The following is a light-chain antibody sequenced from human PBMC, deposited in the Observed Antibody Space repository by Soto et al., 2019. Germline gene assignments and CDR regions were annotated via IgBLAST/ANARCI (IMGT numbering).Light chain of an antibody. V-gene: IGLV2-14*03. CDR2: DVT. CDR1: ASDVGGSTY. J-gene: IGLJ3*02. Sequence: QSALTQPASVSGSPGQSITISCTGTASDVGGSTYVSWYQQHPGKAPKLIIYDVTSRPSGVSDRFSGSKSGNTASLTISGLQAEDEADYYCSSYTSDSTVVFGGGTKLTVL. CDR3: SSYTSDSTVV.